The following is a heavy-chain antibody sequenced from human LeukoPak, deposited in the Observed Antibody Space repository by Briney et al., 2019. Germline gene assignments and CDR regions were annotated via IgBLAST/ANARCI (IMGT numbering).Heavy chain of an antibody. CDR2: IYYSGST. CDR1: GDSISSDY. D-gene: IGHD4-11*01. CDR3: ARGVSDYSYFARYYFDY. V-gene: IGHV4-59*01. J-gene: IGHJ4*02. Sequence: SETLSLTCTVSGDSISSDYWSWIRQPPGKGLEWIGYIYYSGSTNYNPSLKSRVTISVDTSKNQLSLKLSSVTAADTAVYYCARGVSDYSYFARYYFDYWGQGTLVTVSS.